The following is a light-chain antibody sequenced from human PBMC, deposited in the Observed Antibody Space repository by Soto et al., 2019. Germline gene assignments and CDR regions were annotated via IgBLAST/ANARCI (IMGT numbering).Light chain of an antibody. J-gene: IGLJ3*02. CDR1: TSNIGNNY. V-gene: IGLV1-51*01. CDR3: GAWDSSLSFWV. CDR2: DNN. Sequence: HSVLTQPPSVSAAPGREVTISCSGSTSNIGNNYVSWYQHLPGTAPKLLIYDNNKRPSGIPDRFSGSKSGTSATLGITGLQTGDEADYYCGAWDSSLSFWVFGGRTKLTVL.